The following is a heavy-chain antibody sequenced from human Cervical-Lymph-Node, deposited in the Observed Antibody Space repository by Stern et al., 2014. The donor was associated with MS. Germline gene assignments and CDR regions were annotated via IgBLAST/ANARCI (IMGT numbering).Heavy chain of an antibody. CDR2: IYYSGST. V-gene: IGHV4-31*03. Sequence: VQLVESGPGLVKPSQTLSLTCTASGGSISSGGYYWSWIRQPPGKGLEWLGYIYYSGSTYDNPSLKSRVTISVDTSKNQFSLSLSSVTAADTAVYYCARYGDYASNYLDYWGQGTLVTVSS. CDR1: GGSISSGGYY. J-gene: IGHJ4*02. CDR3: ARYGDYASNYLDY. D-gene: IGHD4-17*01.